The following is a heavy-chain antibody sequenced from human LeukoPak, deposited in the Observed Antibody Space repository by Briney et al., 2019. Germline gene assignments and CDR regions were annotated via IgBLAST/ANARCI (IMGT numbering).Heavy chain of an antibody. CDR2: ISSSGSTI. CDR3: AELGITMIGGV. CDR1: GFTFSNYA. Sequence: PGGSLRLSCAVSGFTFSNYAMHWVRQAPGKGLEWVSYISSSGSTIYYADSVKGRFTISRDNAKNSLYLQMNSLRAEDTAVYYCAELGITMIGGVWGKGTTVTISS. D-gene: IGHD3-10*02. V-gene: IGHV3-48*03. J-gene: IGHJ6*04.